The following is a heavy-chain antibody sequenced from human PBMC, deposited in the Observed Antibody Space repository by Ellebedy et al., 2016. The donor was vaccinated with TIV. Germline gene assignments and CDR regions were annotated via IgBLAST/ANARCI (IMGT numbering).Heavy chain of an antibody. CDR2: IIPIFGTA. D-gene: IGHD3-3*01. CDR1: GGTFSSYA. CDR3: ARDRRDNYDFWSGPRYYYYGMDV. J-gene: IGHJ6*02. V-gene: IGHV1-69*06. Sequence: SVKVSCXASGGTFSSYAISWVRQAPGQGLEWMGGIIPIFGTANYAQKFQGRVTITADKSTSTAYMELSSLRSEDTAVYYCARDRRDNYDFWSGPRYYYYGMDVWGQGTTVTVSS.